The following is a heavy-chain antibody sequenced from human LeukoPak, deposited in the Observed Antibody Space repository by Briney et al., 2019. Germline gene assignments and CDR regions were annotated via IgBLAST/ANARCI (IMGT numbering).Heavy chain of an antibody. CDR2: ISGSGGNT. CDR3: AKRGVVIRVILVGFHKEAYYFDS. CDR1: GITLSNYG. J-gene: IGHJ4*02. D-gene: IGHD3-22*01. V-gene: IGHV3-23*01. Sequence: GGSLRLSCAVSGITLSNYGMSWVRQAPGKGLEWVAGISGSGGNTYYADSVKGRFTISRDNSKNTLYLQMNSLRAEDTAVYFCAKRGVVIRVILVGFHKEAYYFDSWGQGALLTVSS.